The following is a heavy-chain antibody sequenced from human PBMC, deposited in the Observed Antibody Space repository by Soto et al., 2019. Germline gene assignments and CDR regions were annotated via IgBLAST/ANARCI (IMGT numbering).Heavy chain of an antibody. V-gene: IGHV4-59*01. J-gene: IGHJ4*02. D-gene: IGHD6-19*01. CDR1: GGSISGSY. CDR2: VYYTGST. CDR3: ARSVAVPGAHIDY. Sequence: ASETLSLTCSVSGGSISGSYWSWIRQSPGKGLEWLGYVYYTGSTNYSPSLRSRVSISVDTSKNEFSLRLSSVTAADTAVYFCARSVAVPGAHIDYWGQGTQVTVSS.